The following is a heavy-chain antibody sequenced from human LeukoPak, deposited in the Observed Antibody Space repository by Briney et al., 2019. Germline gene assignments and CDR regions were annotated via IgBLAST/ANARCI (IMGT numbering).Heavy chain of an antibody. CDR3: ARDYTSRYSSGWFPFDY. J-gene: IGHJ4*02. CDR1: GFTVSSNY. D-gene: IGHD6-19*01. CDR2: IYSGGST. V-gene: IGHV3-53*01. Sequence: GGSLRLSCAACGFTVSSNYMSWVRQAPGKGLEWVSVIYSGGSTYYADSVKGRFTISRDNSKNTLYLQMNSLRAEDTAVYYCARDYTSRYSSGWFPFDYWGQGTLVTVSS.